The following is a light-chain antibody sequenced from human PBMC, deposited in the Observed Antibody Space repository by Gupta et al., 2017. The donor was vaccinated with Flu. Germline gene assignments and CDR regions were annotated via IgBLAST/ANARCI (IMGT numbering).Light chain of an antibody. CDR3: QQHSNWPPWT. CDR1: QSVSSY. V-gene: IGKV3-11*01. CDR2: DAS. J-gene: IGKJ1*01. Sequence: EIVLTQSPATLSLSPGERATLSCRASQSVSSYLAWYQQKPGQSPRLLIYDASNRATGIPARFSGSGAGTDFTLTISSRELEDFAVYYCQQHSNWPPWTFGQGTKVEIK.